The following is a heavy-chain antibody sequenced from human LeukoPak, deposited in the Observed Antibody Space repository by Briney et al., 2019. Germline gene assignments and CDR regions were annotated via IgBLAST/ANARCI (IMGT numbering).Heavy chain of an antibody. CDR2: IKQDGSEE. CDR1: GFTFSSYW. Sequence: GGSLRLSCAASGFTFSSYWMSWVRQAPGKGLEWVANIKQDGSEEYYVDSVKGRFTISRDNAKNSLYLQMNSLRAEDTAVYYCARETHSYYDFWSGYSKGGHFDYWGQGTLVTVSS. D-gene: IGHD3-3*01. CDR3: ARETHSYYDFWSGYSKGGHFDY. V-gene: IGHV3-7*01. J-gene: IGHJ4*02.